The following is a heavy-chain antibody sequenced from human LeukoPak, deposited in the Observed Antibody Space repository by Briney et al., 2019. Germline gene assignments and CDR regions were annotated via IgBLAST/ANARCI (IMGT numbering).Heavy chain of an antibody. J-gene: IGHJ6*04. CDR1: GFTFSSFW. V-gene: IGHV3-48*04. CDR3: AELGITMIGGV. Sequence: PGGSLRLSCAASGFTFSSFWMSWVRQAPGKGLEWVSYISSSGSTIYYADSVKGRFTISRDNAKNSLYLQMNSLRAEDTAVYYCAELGITMIGGVWGKGTTVTISS. D-gene: IGHD3-10*02. CDR2: ISSSGSTI.